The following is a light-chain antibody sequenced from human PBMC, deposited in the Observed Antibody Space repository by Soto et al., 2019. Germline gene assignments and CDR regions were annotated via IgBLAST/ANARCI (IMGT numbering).Light chain of an antibody. Sequence: EIVMTQSPATLSVSPGERAKFSCRASQSVRNNLAWFQQKPGQAPRLLIYGAATRATGIPARFSGSGSGTEFTLTISRLQSEELAGYYCQQYNNWPRTFGGGSKVEIK. CDR3: QQYNNWPRT. V-gene: IGKV3-15*01. CDR1: QSVRNN. CDR2: GAA. J-gene: IGKJ4*01.